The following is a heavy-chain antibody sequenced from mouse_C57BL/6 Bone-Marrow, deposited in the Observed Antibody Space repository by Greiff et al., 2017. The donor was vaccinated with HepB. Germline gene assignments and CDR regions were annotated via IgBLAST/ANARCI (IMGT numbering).Heavy chain of an antibody. D-gene: IGHD1-1*01. J-gene: IGHJ2*01. CDR3: TRGGTTVYYFDY. Sequence: EVKLVESGEGLVKPGGSLKLSCAASGFTFSSYAVSWVRQTPEKRLEWVAYISSGGDYIYYADTVKGRFTISRDNARNTLYLQMRSLKSEDTAMYYCTRGGTTVYYFDYWGQGTTLTVSS. V-gene: IGHV5-9-1*02. CDR2: ISSGGDYI. CDR1: GFTFSSYA.